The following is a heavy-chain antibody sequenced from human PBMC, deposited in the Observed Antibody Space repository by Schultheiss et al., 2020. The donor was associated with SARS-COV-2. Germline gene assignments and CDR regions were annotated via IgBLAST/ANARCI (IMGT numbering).Heavy chain of an antibody. CDR1: GASISSFY. D-gene: IGHD3-3*01. Sequence: LRLSCTVSGASISSFYWSWIRQPPGKGLEWIGYIDYSGRIFYNPSLKSRLTISVDTSKNQFSLKLTSLTAADTAIYYCARGNDFVYFFDSWGQGTLVTVSS. J-gene: IGHJ4*02. CDR2: IDYSGRI. V-gene: IGHV4-30-4*01. CDR3: ARGNDFVYFFDS.